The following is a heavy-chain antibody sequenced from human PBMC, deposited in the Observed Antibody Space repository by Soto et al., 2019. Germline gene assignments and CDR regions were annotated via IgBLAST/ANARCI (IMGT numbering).Heavy chain of an antibody. J-gene: IGHJ6*02. CDR3: AASIFYYGMDV. CDR1: GHTFTKYW. CDR2: IYHGDSDT. V-gene: IGHV5-51*01. Sequence: GSALKISCKPTGHTFTKYWLGWVRQMPGKGPEWMGIIYHGDSDTKYNPSFQGQVTISADKSITTTYLQWSSLKASDTAIYYCAASIFYYGMDVWGQGTTVT.